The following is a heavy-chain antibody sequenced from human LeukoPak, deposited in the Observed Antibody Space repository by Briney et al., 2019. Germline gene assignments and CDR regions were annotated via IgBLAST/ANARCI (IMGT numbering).Heavy chain of an antibody. CDR1: GGSISSSSYY. J-gene: IGHJ5*02. D-gene: IGHD2-2*01. V-gene: IGHV4-39*07. CDR2: IYYSGST. Sequence: SETLSLTCTVSGGSISSSSYYWGWIRQPPGKGLEWIGSIYYSGSTYYNPSLKSRATISVDTSKNQFSLKLSSVTAADTAVYYCARGGYCSSTSCYPNWFDPWGQGTLVTVSS. CDR3: ARGGYCSSTSCYPNWFDP.